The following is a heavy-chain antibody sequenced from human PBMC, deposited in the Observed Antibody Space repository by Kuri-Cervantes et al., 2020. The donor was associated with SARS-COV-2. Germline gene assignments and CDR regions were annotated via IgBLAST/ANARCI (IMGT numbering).Heavy chain of an antibody. CDR3: ARAYYDFWSGYYTYYYMDV. V-gene: IGHV4-61*09. CDR2: IYTSGST. Sequence: LTLSCTVSGGSISSGSYYWSWIRQPAGKGLEWIGYIYTSGSTNYNPSLKSRVTISVDTSKNQFSLKLSSVTAADTAVYYCARAYYDFWSGYYTYYYMDVWGKGTTVTVSS. J-gene: IGHJ6*03. D-gene: IGHD3-3*01. CDR1: GGSISSGSYY.